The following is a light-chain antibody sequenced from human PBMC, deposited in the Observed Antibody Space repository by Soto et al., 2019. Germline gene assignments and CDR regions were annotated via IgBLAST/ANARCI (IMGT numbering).Light chain of an antibody. Sequence: QSALTQPASVSGSPGQSITISCTGTSSDVGDYNSWYQQHPGKAPKLIIYEVTNRPSGVSNRFSGSKSGNTASLTISGLQAEDEADYYCSSYTSSTTPYVFGTGTKLTVL. V-gene: IGLV2-14*01. CDR3: SSYTSSTTPYV. CDR1: SSDVGDYNS. CDR2: EVT. J-gene: IGLJ1*01.